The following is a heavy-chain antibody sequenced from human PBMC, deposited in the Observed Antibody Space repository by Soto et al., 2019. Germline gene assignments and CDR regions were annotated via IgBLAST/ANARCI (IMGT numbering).Heavy chain of an antibody. Sequence: GGSLRLSCAASGFTFDDYAMHWVRQAPGKGLEWVSGISWNSGSIGYADSVKGRFTISRDNAKNSLYLQMNSLRAEDTALYYCAKEYQWASDAFDIWGQGTMVTVSS. CDR3: AKEYQWASDAFDI. J-gene: IGHJ3*02. CDR1: GFTFDDYA. D-gene: IGHD1-26*01. V-gene: IGHV3-9*01. CDR2: ISWNSGSI.